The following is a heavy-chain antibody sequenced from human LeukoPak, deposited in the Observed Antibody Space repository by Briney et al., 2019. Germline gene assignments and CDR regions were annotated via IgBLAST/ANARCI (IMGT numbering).Heavy chain of an antibody. D-gene: IGHD6-19*01. V-gene: IGHV4-59*01. J-gene: IGHJ4*02. Sequence: PSGTLSLTCTVSGGSISSYYWSWIRQPPGKGLEWIGYIYYSGSTNYNPSLKSRVTISVDTSKNQFSLKLSSVTAADTAVYYCARAVAGTQSAVDYWGQGTLVTVSS. CDR3: ARAVAGTQSAVDY. CDR1: GGSISSYY. CDR2: IYYSGST.